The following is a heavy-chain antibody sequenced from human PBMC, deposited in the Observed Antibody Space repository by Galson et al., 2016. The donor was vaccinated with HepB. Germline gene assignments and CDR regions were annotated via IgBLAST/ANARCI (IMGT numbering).Heavy chain of an antibody. CDR2: IYPGDSDT. V-gene: IGHV5-51*01. CDR3: ARKYASRRIDD. CDR1: GYNFTSYW. Sequence: QSGAEVKKPGESLKISCQGSGYNFTSYWIGWVRQMPGKGLEWMGIIYPGDSDTRYSTSFQGQVTISADNSISTAYLQWSSLKASDTAMYYCARKYASRRIDDWGQGTLVTVSS. J-gene: IGHJ4*02.